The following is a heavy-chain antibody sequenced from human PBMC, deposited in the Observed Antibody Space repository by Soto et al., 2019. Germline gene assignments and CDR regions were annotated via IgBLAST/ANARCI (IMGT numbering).Heavy chain of an antibody. Sequence: PGGSLRLSCAASGFTFRDYYMSWIRQAPGKGLEWVSYISSSGSTIYYADSVKGRFTISRDNAKNSLYLQMNSLRAEDTAVYYCASTQPRDEGVFDYWGQGTLVTVSS. CDR2: ISSSGSTI. CDR1: GFTFRDYY. J-gene: IGHJ4*02. D-gene: IGHD3-10*01. V-gene: IGHV3-11*01. CDR3: ASTQPRDEGVFDY.